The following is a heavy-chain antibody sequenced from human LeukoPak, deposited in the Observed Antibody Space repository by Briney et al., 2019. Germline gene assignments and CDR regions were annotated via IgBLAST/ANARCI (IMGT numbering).Heavy chain of an antibody. V-gene: IGHV4-34*01. J-gene: IGHJ6*03. CDR3: ARTGSSGYYYVYPYYYYMDV. Sequence: PSETLSLTCAVYGGSFSGYYWSWIRQPPGKGLEWIGEINHSGSTNYNPSLKSRVTISVDTSKNQFSLKLSSVTAADMAVYCCARTGSSGYYYVYPYYYYMDVWGKGTTVTVSS. CDR2: INHSGST. CDR1: GGSFSGYY. D-gene: IGHD3-22*01.